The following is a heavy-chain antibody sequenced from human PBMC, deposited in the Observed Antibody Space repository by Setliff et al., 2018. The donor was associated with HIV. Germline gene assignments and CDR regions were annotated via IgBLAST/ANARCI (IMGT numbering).Heavy chain of an antibody. Sequence: ASETLSLTCTVSGDSISSSRFYWAWIRQSPGKGLEWIGSVFSTGSLYYNPSLRGRITISIDASENHFTLRLTSVTAEDTALYFCARSFGNSWSGDRPHNYFDPWGQGTLVTVSS. CDR2: VFSTGSL. CDR3: ARSFGNSWSGDRPHNYFDP. V-gene: IGHV4-39*02. D-gene: IGHD4-4*01. CDR1: GDSISSSRFY. J-gene: IGHJ5*02.